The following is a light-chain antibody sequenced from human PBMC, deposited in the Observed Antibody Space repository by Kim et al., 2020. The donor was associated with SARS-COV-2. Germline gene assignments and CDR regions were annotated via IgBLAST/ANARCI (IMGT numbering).Light chain of an antibody. CDR1: QSISNS. CDR3: QQRAIWIT. J-gene: IGKJ4*01. V-gene: IGKV3-11*01. Sequence: SLCPGERATRACRASQSISNSLAWYQQKPGQAPRLLIFDASNRATGIPARFSGSGSGTDFTLTISSLEAEDFGVYYCQQRAIWITFGGGTKVDIK. CDR2: DAS.